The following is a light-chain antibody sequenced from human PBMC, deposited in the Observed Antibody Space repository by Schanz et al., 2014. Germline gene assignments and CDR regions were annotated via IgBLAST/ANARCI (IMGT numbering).Light chain of an antibody. CDR2: GAS. CDR1: HGVSSD. J-gene: IGKJ2*01. Sequence: EIVLTQSPGTLSLSPGERATLSCRASHGVSSDYLAWYQQKPGQAPRLLIYGASTRATGIPARFSGSGSGTEFTLTISSLQSEDFAVYYCQQYNNWPPYTFGQGTKVEIK. V-gene: IGKV3-15*01. CDR3: QQYNNWPPYT.